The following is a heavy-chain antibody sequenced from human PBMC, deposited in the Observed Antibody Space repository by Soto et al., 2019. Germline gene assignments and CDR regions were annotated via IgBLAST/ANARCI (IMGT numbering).Heavy chain of an antibody. V-gene: IGHV4-31*03. D-gene: IGHD3-3*01. J-gene: IGHJ4*02. CDR3: ARGQTPYDFWSGYYFDY. CDR2: IYYSGST. Sequence: PSETLSLTCTVSGGSISSGGYYWSWIRQHPGKGLEWIGYIYYSGSTYYNPSLKSRVTISVDTSKNQFSLKLSSVTAADTAVYYCARGQTPYDFWSGYYFDYWGKGTLVPVSS. CDR1: GGSISSGGYY.